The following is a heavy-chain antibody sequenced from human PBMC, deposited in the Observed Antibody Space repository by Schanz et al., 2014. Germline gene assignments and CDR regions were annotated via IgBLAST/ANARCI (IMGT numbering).Heavy chain of an antibody. J-gene: IGHJ2*01. CDR2: IKQDGSEN. CDR3: ARPSDSSSYLRWYCVL. V-gene: IGHV3-7*01. CDR1: GFTFNSYA. Sequence: CAASGFTFNSYAMNWVRQAPGTGLEWVASIKQDGSENYSAESLQGRFTISRGNAKASLFLQVYRLRGQDPTVFYCARPSDSSSYLRWYCVLRG. D-gene: IGHD3-22*01.